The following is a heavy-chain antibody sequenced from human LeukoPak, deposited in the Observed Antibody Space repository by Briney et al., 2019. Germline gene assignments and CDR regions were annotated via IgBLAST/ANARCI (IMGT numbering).Heavy chain of an antibody. Sequence: SVKVSCKASGYTFTGYYMHWVRQAPGQGREWRGWSNPNRGGTNYAQKFQGGVTMTRDTSISTAYVELSRLRSDDTAVYYCAREDPTCSSTSCYARWFDPWGQGTLVTVSS. J-gene: IGHJ5*02. CDR2: SNPNRGGT. CDR1: GYTFTGYY. D-gene: IGHD2-2*01. CDR3: AREDPTCSSTSCYARWFDP. V-gene: IGHV1-2*02.